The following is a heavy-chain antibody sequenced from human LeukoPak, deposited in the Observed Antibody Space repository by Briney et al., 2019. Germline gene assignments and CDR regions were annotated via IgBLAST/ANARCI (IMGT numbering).Heavy chain of an antibody. V-gene: IGHV3-21*01. Sequence: PGGSLRLSCAASGFSFSSYSMNWVRQAPGKGLEWVSPITTSSSYIYYADSVKGRFTISRDNAHGSLYLQMNSLRVEDTAIYYCARDLYYGSASPRLDYWGQGTLVTVSS. D-gene: IGHD3-10*01. J-gene: IGHJ4*02. CDR2: ITTSSSYI. CDR3: ARDLYYGSASPRLDY. CDR1: GFSFSSYS.